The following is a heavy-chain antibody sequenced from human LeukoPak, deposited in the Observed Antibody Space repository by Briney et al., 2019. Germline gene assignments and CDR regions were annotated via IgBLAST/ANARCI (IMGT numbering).Heavy chain of an antibody. CDR1: GYTFTTYG. V-gene: IGHV1-18*01. D-gene: IGHD6-13*01. CDR3: ARYSSSWYLYDY. CDR2: IIAYNGNT. Sequence: GASAKVSCKASGYTFTTYGMTWVRQAPRQGLQWMGIIAYNGNTYYAENLQGRVTMTTDSSTNTAYMELRNLRSDDTAVYYCARYSSSWYLYDYWGQGTLVTVSS. J-gene: IGHJ4*02.